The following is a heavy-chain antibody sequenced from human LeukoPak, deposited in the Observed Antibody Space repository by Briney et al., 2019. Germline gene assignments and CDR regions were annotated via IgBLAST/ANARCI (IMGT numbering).Heavy chain of an antibody. J-gene: IGHJ3*02. CDR3: ARGLTGTTGAFDI. CDR2: IGTAGYT. Sequence: GGSLRLSCAASGFTFSSYDMHWVRQATGKGLEWVSAIGTAGYTYYPGSVKGRFTISRENAKNSLYLQMNSLRAGDTAVYYCARGLTGTTGAFDIWGQGTMVTVSS. CDR1: GFTFSSYD. D-gene: IGHD1-20*01. V-gene: IGHV3-13*01.